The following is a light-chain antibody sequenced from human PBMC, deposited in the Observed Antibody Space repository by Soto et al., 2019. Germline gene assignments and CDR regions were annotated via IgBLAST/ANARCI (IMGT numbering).Light chain of an antibody. CDR3: QQYNSYPYT. J-gene: IGKJ2*01. CDR1: QSISSW. CDR2: DAS. Sequence: DIQMTQPPSTLSGSVGDRVTITCRASQSISSWLAWYQQKPGKAPKLLIYDASSLESGVPSRFSGRGSGTEFTLTISSLQPDDFATYYCQQYNSYPYTFGQGTKVDIK. V-gene: IGKV1-5*01.